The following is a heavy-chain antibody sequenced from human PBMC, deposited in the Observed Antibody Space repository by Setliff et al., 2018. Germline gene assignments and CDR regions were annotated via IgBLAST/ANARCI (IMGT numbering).Heavy chain of an antibody. Sequence: GGSLRLSCAASGFTFRSYAMGWVRQSPGKGLEWVSVISGSGYSTYYADSVKGRFTISRDRSKNTVYLQMDRLRAEDTAVYYCAKRGDYSGSFGLSFDFWGQGTLVTVSS. D-gene: IGHD1-26*01. CDR1: GFTFRSYA. CDR2: ISGSGYST. V-gene: IGHV3-23*01. J-gene: IGHJ4*02. CDR3: AKRGDYSGSFGLSFDF.